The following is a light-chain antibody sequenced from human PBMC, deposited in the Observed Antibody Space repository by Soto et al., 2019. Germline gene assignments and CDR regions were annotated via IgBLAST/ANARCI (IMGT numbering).Light chain of an antibody. CDR3: QQYYKLPYT. Sequence: EIVMTQSPATLSVSPGERATLSCRASQSVSGNLAWYQHKRGQAPRLLIYGASARATDIPARFSGRGSGTEFTLTISSLQSEDFPVYYCQQYYKLPYTFGQGTRLEIK. CDR1: QSVSGN. V-gene: IGKV3-15*01. CDR2: GAS. J-gene: IGKJ2*01.